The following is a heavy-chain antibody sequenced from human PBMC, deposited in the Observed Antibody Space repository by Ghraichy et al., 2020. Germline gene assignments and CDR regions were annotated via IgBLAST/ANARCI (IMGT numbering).Heavy chain of an antibody. V-gene: IGHV3-74*01. J-gene: IGHJ4*02. D-gene: IGHD2-15*01. CDR2: INSGGTNT. CDR3: AREYCSGGRFFFGTGGSHFDS. Sequence: GGSLRLSCAASGFTLSNYWMHWVRQAPGKGPMWVSRINSGGTNTIYAESVKGRFTISRDNAKNTLYLQINSLRVEDTAVYYCAREYCSGGRFFFGTGGSHFDSWGQGTLVTVSS. CDR1: GFTLSNYW.